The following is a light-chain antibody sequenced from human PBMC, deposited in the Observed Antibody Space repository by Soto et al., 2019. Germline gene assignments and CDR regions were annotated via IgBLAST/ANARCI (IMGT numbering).Light chain of an antibody. Sequence: DLQMTQSPSSVSASVGDRVTITCRASKGISSGLAWYQQKPGKAPKLLISASSSVQSGVPSRYGGSGSGTDFTLTISSLQPEDFASYYCQQANSFPYTFGQGTKLEIK. CDR2: ASS. CDR1: KGISSG. V-gene: IGKV1-12*01. J-gene: IGKJ2*01. CDR3: QQANSFPYT.